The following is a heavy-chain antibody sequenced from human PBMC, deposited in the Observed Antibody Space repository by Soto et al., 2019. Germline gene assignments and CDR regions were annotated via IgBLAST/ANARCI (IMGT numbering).Heavy chain of an antibody. J-gene: IGHJ4*02. Sequence: QVQLVESGGGVVQPGRSLRLSCAASGFTFSSYGMHWVRQAPGKGLEWVAVISYDGSNKYYADSVKGRFTISRDNSKNTLYLQMNSLRAEDTAVYYCANQWLVNWGQGTLVTVSS. CDR3: ANQWLVN. CDR2: ISYDGSNK. V-gene: IGHV3-30*18. D-gene: IGHD6-19*01. CDR1: GFTFSSYG.